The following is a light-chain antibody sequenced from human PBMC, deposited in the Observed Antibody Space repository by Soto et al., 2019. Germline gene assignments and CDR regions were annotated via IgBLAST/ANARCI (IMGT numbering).Light chain of an antibody. CDR2: ATS. Sequence: DIQMTQSPSSVSASVGDRVAITCRASHVMSDWLAWYQQKPGKAPNLLIYATSTLQSGVPSRFSGSGSGTDFTLTISSLQPEDFATYYCQQANSFPITFGQGTRVDIK. V-gene: IGKV1-12*01. CDR1: HVMSDW. CDR3: QQANSFPIT. J-gene: IGKJ5*01.